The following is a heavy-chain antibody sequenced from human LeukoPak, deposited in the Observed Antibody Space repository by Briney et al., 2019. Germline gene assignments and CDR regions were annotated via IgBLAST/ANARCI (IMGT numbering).Heavy chain of an antibody. CDR1: GGSISSYY. CDR3: ARDYFTRYCSAGSSYFDALDI. J-gene: IGHJ3*02. V-gene: IGHV4-4*07. Sequence: SETLSLTCTVSGGSISSYYWSWIRQPAGKGLEWIGRIYTSGSTNYNPSLKSRVTISVDTSNNQFSLKLSAVTAADTAVYYCARDYFTRYCSAGSSYFDALDIWVQGTMVTVSS. D-gene: IGHD2-15*01. CDR2: IYTSGST.